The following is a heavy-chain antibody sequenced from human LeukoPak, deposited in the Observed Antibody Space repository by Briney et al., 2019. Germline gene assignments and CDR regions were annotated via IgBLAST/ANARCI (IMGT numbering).Heavy chain of an antibody. CDR2: INHSGST. Sequence: SETLSLTCAVYGGSFSGYYWSWIRQPPGKGLEWIGEINHSGSTNYNPSLKSRVTISVDTSKNQFYLKLSSVTAADTAVYYCARVGVLGYCSSTSCGSFDYWGQGTLVTVSS. CDR1: GGSFSGYY. J-gene: IGHJ4*02. CDR3: ARVGVLGYCSSTSCGSFDY. D-gene: IGHD2-2*01. V-gene: IGHV4-34*01.